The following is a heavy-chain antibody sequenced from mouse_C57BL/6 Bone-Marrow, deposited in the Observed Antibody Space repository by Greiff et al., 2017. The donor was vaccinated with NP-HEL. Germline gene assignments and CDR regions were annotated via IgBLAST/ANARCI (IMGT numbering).Heavy chain of an antibody. Sequence: VQLQQSGAELVRPGASVKLSCTASGFNIKDDYMHWVKQRPEQGLEWIGWIDPENGDTEYASKFQGKATITADTSSNTAYLQRSSLTSEDTAVYYCTKHYYGSSYGYAMDYWGQGTSVTVSS. CDR2: IDPENGDT. J-gene: IGHJ4*01. V-gene: IGHV14-4*01. CDR3: TKHYYGSSYGYAMDY. CDR1: GFNIKDDY. D-gene: IGHD1-1*01.